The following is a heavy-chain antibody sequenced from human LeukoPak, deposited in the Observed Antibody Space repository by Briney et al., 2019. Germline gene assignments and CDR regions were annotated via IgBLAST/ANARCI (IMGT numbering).Heavy chain of an antibody. CDR2: ISTYKSHT. CDR3: AREDNDDYYYYGMDV. V-gene: IGHV1-18*01. Sequence: ASVKVSCKASDYTFTNYGISWVRQAPGQGLEWMGWISTYKSHTNYAQKFQGRVTMITDTSTNTAYMELRSLRSDDTAVYYCAREDNDDYYYYGMDVWGQGTAVTVSS. CDR1: DYTFTNYG. D-gene: IGHD1-1*01. J-gene: IGHJ6*02.